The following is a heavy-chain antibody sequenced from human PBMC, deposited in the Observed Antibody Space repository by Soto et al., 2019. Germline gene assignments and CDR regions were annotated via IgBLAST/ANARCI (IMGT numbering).Heavy chain of an antibody. CDR2: IYYSGST. J-gene: IGHJ4*02. Sequence: QVQLQESGPGLVKPSQTLSLTCTVSGGSISSGGYYWSWIRQHPGKGLEWIGYIYYSGSTYYNPSLKSRVTISVDTSKNQLSLKLSSVTAADTAVYYCARGGFWSGYSYFDYWGQGTLVTVSS. V-gene: IGHV4-31*03. CDR3: ARGGFWSGYSYFDY. CDR1: GGSISSGGYY. D-gene: IGHD3-3*01.